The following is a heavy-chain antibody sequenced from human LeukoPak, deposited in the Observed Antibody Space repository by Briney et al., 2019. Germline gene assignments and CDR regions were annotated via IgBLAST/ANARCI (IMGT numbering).Heavy chain of an antibody. Sequence: GKGLEWVAVISYDGSNKYYADSVKGRFTISRDNSKNTLYLQMNSLRAEDTAVYYCARGLDYWGQGTLVTVSS. CDR2: ISYDGSNK. V-gene: IGHV3-30-3*01. CDR3: ARGLDY. J-gene: IGHJ4*02.